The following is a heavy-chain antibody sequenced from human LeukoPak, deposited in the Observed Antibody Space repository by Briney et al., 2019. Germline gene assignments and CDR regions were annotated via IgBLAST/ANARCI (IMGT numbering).Heavy chain of an antibody. V-gene: IGHV4-39*01. CDR3: ARQYDVLTGYFDY. J-gene: IGHJ4*02. D-gene: IGHD3-9*01. CDR2: IYYSGST. Sequence: SETLSLTCTVSGGSISSSSYYWGWIRQPPGKGLEWIGSIYYSGSTYYNPSLKSRVTISVDTSKNQFSLKLSSVTAADTAVYYCARQYDVLTGYFDYWGQGTLVTVSS. CDR1: GGSISSSSYY.